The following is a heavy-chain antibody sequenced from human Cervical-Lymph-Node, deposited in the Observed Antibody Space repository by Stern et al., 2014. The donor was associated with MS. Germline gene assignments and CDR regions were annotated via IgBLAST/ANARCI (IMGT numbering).Heavy chain of an antibody. CDR1: GFSFSRYA. CDR2: IWYDGSNP. CDR3: ASAYSSSHYYFDY. D-gene: IGHD6-13*01. Sequence: MQLVESGGGVVQPGRSLRLSCAASGFSFSRYAMHWVRQAPGKGLEWVALIWYDGSNPYYADSVTGRFTISRDKFKNTLYLQMNSLRAEDTAVYYCASAYSSSHYYFDYWGQGTLVTVSS. V-gene: IGHV3-33*01. J-gene: IGHJ4*02.